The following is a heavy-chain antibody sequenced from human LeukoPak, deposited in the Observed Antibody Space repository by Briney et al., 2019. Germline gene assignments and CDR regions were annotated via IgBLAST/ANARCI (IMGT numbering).Heavy chain of an antibody. CDR2: LTGSGST. V-gene: IGHV3-23*01. CDR3: AKMKGWRLYDYCMDV. CDR1: GFAFSSFA. J-gene: IGHJ6*03. D-gene: IGHD2-15*01. Sequence: RSGGSLRLSCVASGFAFSSFAMSWVRQAPGKGLEWVSGLTGSGSTYHADSVKGRFTISRDNSKNTLSPQMNSLRAEDTAVYYCAKMKGWRLYDYCMDVWGKGTTVTVSS.